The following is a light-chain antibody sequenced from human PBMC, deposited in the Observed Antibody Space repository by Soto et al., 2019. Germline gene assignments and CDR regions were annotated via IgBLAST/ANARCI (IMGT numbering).Light chain of an antibody. CDR3: YSYAGTSTWV. Sequence: QSVLTQPPSVSGAPGQRITISCTGSSSNIGAGYDVHWYQLLPGTAPKLIIYEGTKRPSGVSNRFSASQSGNTASLTISGLQAEDEADYYCYSYAGTSTWVFGGGTKLTVL. CDR2: EGT. CDR1: SSNIGAGYD. V-gene: IGLV1-40*01. J-gene: IGLJ3*02.